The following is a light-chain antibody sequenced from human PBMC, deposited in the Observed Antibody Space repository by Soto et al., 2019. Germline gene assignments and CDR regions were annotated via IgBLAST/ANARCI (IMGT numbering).Light chain of an antibody. J-gene: IGKJ1*01. CDR3: KQSCSAPWT. CDR2: AAS. V-gene: IGKV1-39*01. CDR1: QSISSY. Sequence: DIQMTQSPSSVSASVGDRVTITCRASQSISSYLNWYQQKPGKVPKLLIYAASSLQGGVPSRFSGIGSGTDVKRTMRSLQTEDFANYYGKQSCSAPWTFGRGTKLDIK.